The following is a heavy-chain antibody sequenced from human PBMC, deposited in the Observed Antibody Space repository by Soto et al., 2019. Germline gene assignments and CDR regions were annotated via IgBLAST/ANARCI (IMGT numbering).Heavy chain of an antibody. V-gene: IGHV4-34*01. CDR2: VNHRGST. D-gene: IGHD6-19*01. CDR1: GRSFSNPYFY. Sequence: QVQLQQWGAGLLKPSETLSLTCAVYGRSFSNPYFYWSWIRQPPGKGLEWIGEVNHRGSTNYTPSLKRRVTISLDTSKHHFSLRLPTLTAADTAVYYCASLDSSGWYFDDWGQGTLVTVSS. J-gene: IGHJ4*02. CDR3: ASLDSSGWYFDD.